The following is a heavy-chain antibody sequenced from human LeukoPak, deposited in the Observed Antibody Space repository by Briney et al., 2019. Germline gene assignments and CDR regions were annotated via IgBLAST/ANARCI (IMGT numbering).Heavy chain of an antibody. J-gene: IGHJ4*02. V-gene: IGHV4-31*03. CDR2: IYYSGST. CDR3: ARGTLRGGYNLYYFDY. D-gene: IGHD5-24*01. CDR1: GGSISSGGYY. Sequence: SETLSLTCTVSGGSISSGGYYWSWIRQHPGKGLEWIGYIYYSGSTYYSPSLKSRVTISVDTSKNQFSLNLTSVTAADTAVYFCARGTLRGGYNLYYFDYWGQGTLVTVSS.